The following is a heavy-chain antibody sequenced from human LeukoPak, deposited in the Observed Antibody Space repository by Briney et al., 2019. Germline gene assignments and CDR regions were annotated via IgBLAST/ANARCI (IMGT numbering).Heavy chain of an antibody. Sequence: PSETLSLTCAVYGGSFSGYYWSWIRQPPGKGLEWIGEINHSGSTNYNPSLKSRVTISVDTSKNQFSLKLSSVTAADTAVYYCARGRASQIGYCSSTSCHKRQGTFDYWGQGTLVTVSS. J-gene: IGHJ4*02. V-gene: IGHV4-34*01. CDR3: ARGRASQIGYCSSTSCHKRQGTFDY. CDR1: GGSFSGYY. D-gene: IGHD2-2*01. CDR2: INHSGST.